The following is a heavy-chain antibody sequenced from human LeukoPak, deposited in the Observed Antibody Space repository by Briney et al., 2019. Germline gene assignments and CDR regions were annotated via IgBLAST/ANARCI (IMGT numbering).Heavy chain of an antibody. CDR1: GFTLSSYW. D-gene: IGHD4-23*01. Sequence: GGSLRLSCAASGFTLSSYWMHWVRQAPGKGLVWVSRINSDGSTTNYADSVKGRFTISRDNARNTLYLQMNSLRVEDTAVYYCVRDTVRWYVFAYWGQGALVTVSS. CDR2: INSDGSTT. V-gene: IGHV3-74*01. CDR3: VRDTVRWYVFAY. J-gene: IGHJ4*02.